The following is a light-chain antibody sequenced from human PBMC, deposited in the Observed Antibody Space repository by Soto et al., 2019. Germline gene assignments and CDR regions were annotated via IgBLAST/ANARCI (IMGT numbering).Light chain of an antibody. J-gene: IGKJ1*01. Sequence: AIQMTQSPSSLSASVGDRVTITCRASQGIRNDLGWYQQKPGKVPNLLIYAASTLQSGVPSRFRGSGSGPDFTLTISSLQHEDFATYYCLQDDNYPPTCGQGTKVEMK. CDR3: LQDDNYPPT. V-gene: IGKV1-6*01. CDR2: AAS. CDR1: QGIRND.